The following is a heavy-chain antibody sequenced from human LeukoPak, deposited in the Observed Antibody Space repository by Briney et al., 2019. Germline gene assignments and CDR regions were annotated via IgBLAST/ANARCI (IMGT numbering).Heavy chain of an antibody. CDR2: ISAYNGNT. J-gene: IGHJ6*03. D-gene: IGHD3-3*01. Sequence: ASVKVSCEASGYTFTSYGISWVRQAPGQGLEWMGWISAYNGNTNYAQKLQGRVTMTTDTSTSTAYMELRSLRSDDTAVYYCARDGYYYDFWSGYYTVSYYYMDVWGKGTTVTVSS. CDR3: ARDGYYYDFWSGYYTVSYYYMDV. V-gene: IGHV1-18*01. CDR1: GYTFTSYG.